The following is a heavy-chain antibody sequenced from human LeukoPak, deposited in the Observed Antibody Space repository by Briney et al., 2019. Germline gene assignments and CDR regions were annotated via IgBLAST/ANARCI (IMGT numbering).Heavy chain of an antibody. CDR2: ISGSGSNT. CDR1: GFTFNNYA. J-gene: IGHJ4*02. Sequence: AGSLSLTCTASGFTFNNYANSWVRQAPGKGLEWVSTISGSGSNTYYADSVKGRFTISRDNSKKTLYLQMNSLRAEDTAVYYCAKSLRGFTYYFDCWAESPLHTVSS. D-gene: IGHD5-12*01. V-gene: IGHV3-23*01. CDR3: AKSLRGFTYYFDC.